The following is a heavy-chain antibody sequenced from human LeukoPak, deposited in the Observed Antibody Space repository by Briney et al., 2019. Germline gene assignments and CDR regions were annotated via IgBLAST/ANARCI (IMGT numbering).Heavy chain of an antibody. CDR2: IYSGGST. CDR1: GFTVSSNY. CDR3: ARSIAARVFDY. D-gene: IGHD6-6*01. J-gene: IGHJ4*02. Sequence: PGGSLRLSCAASGFTVSSNYMSWVRQAPGKGLEWVSVIYSGGSTYYADSVKGRFTISRDNSKNTLYLQMNSLRAEDTAVYYCARSIAARVFDYWGQGTLDTVSS. V-gene: IGHV3-66*01.